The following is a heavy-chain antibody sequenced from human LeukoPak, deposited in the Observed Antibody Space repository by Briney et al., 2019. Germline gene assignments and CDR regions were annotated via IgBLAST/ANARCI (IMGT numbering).Heavy chain of an antibody. Sequence: SGGSLRLSCAGSGFTFSSYSMNWIRQPPGKGLEWIGEINHSGSTNYNPSLKSRVTTSVDTSKNQFSLKLSSVTAADTAVYYCARQRLGYCSSTSCPSRYYYYGMDVWGQGTTVTVSS. CDR3: ARQRLGYCSSTSCPSRYYYYGMDV. V-gene: IGHV4-34*01. D-gene: IGHD2-2*01. J-gene: IGHJ6*02. CDR1: GFTFSSYS. CDR2: INHSGST.